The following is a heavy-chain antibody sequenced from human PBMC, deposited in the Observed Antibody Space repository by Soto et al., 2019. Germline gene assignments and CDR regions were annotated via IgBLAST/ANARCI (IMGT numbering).Heavy chain of an antibody. V-gene: IGHV3-23*01. CDR3: VRTSLVVAAATREDY. D-gene: IGHD2-15*01. J-gene: IGHJ4*02. Sequence: EVQLLESGGGLVQTGGSLRLSCAASGFTFTSYAMNWGRQGPGKELEWVSGISGNGGATYYADSVKGRFTISRDNAKNTLYLQMNSLRAEDTAVYYCVRTSLVVAAATREDYWGQGTLVTVSS. CDR2: ISGNGGAT. CDR1: GFTFTSYA.